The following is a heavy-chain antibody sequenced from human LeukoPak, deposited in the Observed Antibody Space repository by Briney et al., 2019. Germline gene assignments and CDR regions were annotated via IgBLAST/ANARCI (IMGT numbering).Heavy chain of an antibody. CDR1: GGSISSHY. CDR2: IYYSGST. Sequence: PSETLSLTCTVSGGSISSHYWGWIRQPPGKGLEWIGYIYYSGSTNYNPSLKSRVTISVDTSKNQFSLKLSSVTAADTAVYYCARRRLYYYMDVWGKGTTVTVSS. J-gene: IGHJ6*03. V-gene: IGHV4-59*11. CDR3: ARRRLYYYMDV.